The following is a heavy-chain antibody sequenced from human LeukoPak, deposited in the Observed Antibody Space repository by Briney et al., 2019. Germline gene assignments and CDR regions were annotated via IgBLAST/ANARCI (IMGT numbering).Heavy chain of an antibody. V-gene: IGHV4-59*01. Sequence: PSETLSLTCAVYGGSFSGYYWSWIRQPPGKGLEWIAYIYYSGRTNYNPSLKSRVTISVDTSKNQFSLKLNSVTAADTAVYYCARTLDDGTLDYWGQGTLVTVSS. D-gene: IGHD1-1*01. CDR1: GGSFSGYY. CDR2: IYYSGRT. J-gene: IGHJ4*02. CDR3: ARTLDDGTLDY.